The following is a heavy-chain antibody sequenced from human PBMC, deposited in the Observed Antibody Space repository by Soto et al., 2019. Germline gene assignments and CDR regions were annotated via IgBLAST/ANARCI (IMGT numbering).Heavy chain of an antibody. CDR2: ISSSSSTI. CDR3: ARDDPYYDILTGYLPKYYYYYYGMDV. J-gene: IGHJ6*02. V-gene: IGHV3-48*02. Sequence: PGGSLRLSCAASGFTFSSYSMNWVRQAPGKGLEWVSYISSSSSTIYYADSVKGRFTISRDNAKNSLYLQMNSLRDEDTAVYYCARDDPYYDILTGYLPKYYYYYYGMDVWGQGTTVTVSS. D-gene: IGHD3-9*01. CDR1: GFTFSSYS.